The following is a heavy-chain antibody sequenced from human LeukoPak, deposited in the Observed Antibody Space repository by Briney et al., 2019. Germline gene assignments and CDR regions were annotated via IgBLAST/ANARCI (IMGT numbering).Heavy chain of an antibody. CDR1: GYAFTSYY. V-gene: IGHV1-46*01. D-gene: IGHD3-10*01. Sequence: APVKVSCKASGYAFTSYYMHWVRQAPGQGLEWMGIINPSGGSTSYAQKFQGRVTMTRDTSTSTVYMELSSLRSEDTAVYYCARGVQIYYFDYWGQGTLVTVSS. CDR3: ARGVQIYYFDY. J-gene: IGHJ4*02. CDR2: INPSGGST.